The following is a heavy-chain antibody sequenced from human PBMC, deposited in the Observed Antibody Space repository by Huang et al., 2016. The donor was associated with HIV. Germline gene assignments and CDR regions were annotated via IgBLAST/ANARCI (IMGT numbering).Heavy chain of an antibody. V-gene: IGHV4-34*02. J-gene: IGHJ3*02. D-gene: IGHD3-22*01. CDR3: ARGRSRMTMIVVTASGVIDI. CDR1: GGSFTGHF. Sequence: QVQLQQWGVGLLRSTETLSLTCAVYGGSFTGHFWTWIRQSPGRGLEWIGEINHSGSTTYNPSLKGLVNMSVDMSKNQFSLKLTSVTAADTAVYYCARGRSRMTMIVVTASGVIDIWGQGTVVAVSS. CDR2: INHSGST.